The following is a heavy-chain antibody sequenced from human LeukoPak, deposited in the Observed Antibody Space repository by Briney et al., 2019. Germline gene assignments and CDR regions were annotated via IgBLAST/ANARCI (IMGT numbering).Heavy chain of an antibody. CDR2: MKQDGGEK. CDR1: GFIFSSYW. J-gene: IGHJ4*02. CDR3: ARDLGYCSGGSCYSYYFDS. Sequence: PGGSLRLSCAASGFIFSSYWMSWVRQAPGQGLEWVANMKQDGGEKYYVDSVRGRFTLSRDNAKNSLDLQMNSLRDEDTAVYYCARDLGYCSGGSCYSYYFDSWGQGALVTVSS. D-gene: IGHD2-15*01. V-gene: IGHV3-7*04.